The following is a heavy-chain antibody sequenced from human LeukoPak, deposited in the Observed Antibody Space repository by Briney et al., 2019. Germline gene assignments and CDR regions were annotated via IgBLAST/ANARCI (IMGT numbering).Heavy chain of an antibody. Sequence: GSSVTVSFTASGYTFTSYGISWVRQAPGQGLEWMGWISAYNGNTDYAQKLQGRVTMTTDTSTSTAYMELRSLRSDDTAVYYCARDSVTTSLDYWGQGTLVTVSS. CDR3: ARDSVTTSLDY. J-gene: IGHJ4*02. V-gene: IGHV1-18*01. CDR2: ISAYNGNT. D-gene: IGHD4-17*01. CDR1: GYTFTSYG.